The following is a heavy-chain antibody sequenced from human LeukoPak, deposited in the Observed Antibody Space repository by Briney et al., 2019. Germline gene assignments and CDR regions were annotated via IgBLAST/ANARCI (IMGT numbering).Heavy chain of an antibody. D-gene: IGHD3-3*01. CDR1: GFTFSNAW. Sequence: GGSLRLSCAASGFTFSNAWMSWVRQAPGKGLEWVGRIKSKTDGGTTDYAAPVKGRFTISRDDSKNTRYLQMNSLKTEDTAVYYCTTAYYDFWSGPWNYYYYYMDVWGKGTTVTVSS. J-gene: IGHJ6*03. V-gene: IGHV3-15*01. CDR3: TTAYYDFWSGPWNYYYYYMDV. CDR2: IKSKTDGGTT.